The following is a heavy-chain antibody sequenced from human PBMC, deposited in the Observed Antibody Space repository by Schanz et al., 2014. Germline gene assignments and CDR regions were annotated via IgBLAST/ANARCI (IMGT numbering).Heavy chain of an antibody. CDR1: GFTFPGHW. Sequence: ESGGGLVQPGGSLRLSCAASGFTFPGHWMRWVRQPPGKGLEWIGFISSSGSALYNPSLKTRVTISRDTSKNQVSLNLRSVTAADTAFYHSARELGREGGFDSWGQGTLVTVSS. CDR3: ARELGREGGFDS. CDR2: ISSSGSA. D-gene: IGHD2-15*01. J-gene: IGHJ4*02. V-gene: IGHV4-59*11.